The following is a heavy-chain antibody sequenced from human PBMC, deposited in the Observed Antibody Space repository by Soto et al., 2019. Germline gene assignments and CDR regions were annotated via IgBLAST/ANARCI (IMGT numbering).Heavy chain of an antibody. D-gene: IGHD3-10*01. CDR1: GYTFTSYG. CDR3: ARDNQNYYGSGSYYKYPHYYFDY. CDR2: ISAYNGNT. Sequence: GASVKVSCKASGYTFTSYGISWVRQAPGQGLEWMGWISAYNGNTNYAQKLQGRVTMTTDTSTSTAYMELRSLRSDDTAVYYCARDNQNYYGSGSYYKYPHYYFDYWGQGTLVTVSS. J-gene: IGHJ4*02. V-gene: IGHV1-18*01.